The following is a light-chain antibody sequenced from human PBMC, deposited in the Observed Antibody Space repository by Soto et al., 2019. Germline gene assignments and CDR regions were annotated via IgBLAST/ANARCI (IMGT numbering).Light chain of an antibody. Sequence: EVVFTEATVSLALSPGERASLSCRASQSFRGLLAWYQQKPGQAPRLLIYDAYNRATGIPPRFSGSGSGTDFTLTISSLEPEDSAVYYCQQRPMWPITFGQGTRLEIK. V-gene: IGKV3-11*01. J-gene: IGKJ5*01. CDR1: QSFRGL. CDR3: QQRPMWPIT. CDR2: DAY.